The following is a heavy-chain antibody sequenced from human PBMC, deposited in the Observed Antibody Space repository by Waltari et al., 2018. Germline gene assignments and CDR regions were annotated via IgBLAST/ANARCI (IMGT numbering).Heavy chain of an antibody. CDR3: ARALSYIAPFDY. V-gene: IGHV4-61*02. D-gene: IGHD3-16*02. J-gene: IGHJ4*02. Sequence: QVQLQESGPGLVKPSQTLSLTCTASGGSISSGSYYWRWTRQPAGKGLEWIGRIYTSGSTNYNPSLKSRVTISVDTSNNQFSLKLSSVTAADTAVYYCARALSYIAPFDYWGQGTLVTVSS. CDR2: IYTSGST. CDR1: GGSISSGSYY.